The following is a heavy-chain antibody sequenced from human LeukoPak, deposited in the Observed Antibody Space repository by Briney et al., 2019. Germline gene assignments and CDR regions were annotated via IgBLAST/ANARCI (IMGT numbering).Heavy chain of an antibody. V-gene: IGHV4-34*01. CDR1: GGSFSGYY. Sequence: SETLSLTCAVYGGSFSGYYWSWIRQPPGKGLEWIGEINHSGSTNYNPSLKSRVTISVDTSKNQFPLKLSSVTAADTAVYYCARKSYYYGSGSYRTYYFDYWGQGTLVTVSS. CDR3: ARKSYYYGSGSYRTYYFDY. D-gene: IGHD3-10*01. J-gene: IGHJ4*02. CDR2: INHSGST.